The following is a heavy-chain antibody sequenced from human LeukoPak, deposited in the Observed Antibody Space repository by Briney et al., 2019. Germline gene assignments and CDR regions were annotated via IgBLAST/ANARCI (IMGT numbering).Heavy chain of an antibody. CDR2: IDRTGSTI. D-gene: IGHD4-17*01. V-gene: IGHV3-11*01. CDR3: ARSLTVTTDY. CDR1: GFSFSDYY. J-gene: IGHJ4*02. Sequence: GGSLRLSCAGSGFSFSDYYMTWIRQAPGKGLEWISYIDRTGSTIYYADSVKGRFTISRDNAKNSLYLQMNSLRAEDTAVYYCARSLTVTTDYWGQGTLVTVSS.